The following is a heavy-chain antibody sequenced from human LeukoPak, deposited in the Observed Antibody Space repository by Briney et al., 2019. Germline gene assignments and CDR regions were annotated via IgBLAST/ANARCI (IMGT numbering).Heavy chain of an antibody. CDR3: ARRLRPPLTYYDFWSGYYDY. CDR1: GGSFSGYY. D-gene: IGHD3-3*01. Sequence: PSETLSLTCAVYGGSFSGYYWSWIRQPPGKGLEWIGEINHSGSTNYNPSLKSRVTISVDTSKNQFSLKLSSVTAADTAVYYCARRLRPPLTYYDFWSGYYDYWGQGTLVTVSS. V-gene: IGHV4-34*01. CDR2: INHSGST. J-gene: IGHJ4*02.